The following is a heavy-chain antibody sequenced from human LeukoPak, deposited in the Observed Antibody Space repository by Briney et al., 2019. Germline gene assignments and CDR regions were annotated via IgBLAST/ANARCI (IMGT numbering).Heavy chain of an antibody. Sequence: PGGSLRLSCAASGFTFSSFGMHWVRQAPGKGLGGGAFIRYDGSNKYYADSVKGRFTIYRDNSKNTLYLQMNSLRAEDTAVYYCAKFLPTHIVVANYYFDFWGQGTLVTVSS. CDR3: AKFLPTHIVVANYYFDF. D-gene: IGHD2-21*01. CDR1: GFTFSSFG. CDR2: IRYDGSNK. V-gene: IGHV3-30*02. J-gene: IGHJ4*02.